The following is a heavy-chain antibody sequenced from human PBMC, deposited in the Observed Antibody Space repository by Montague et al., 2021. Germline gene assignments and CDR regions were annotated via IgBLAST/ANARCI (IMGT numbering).Heavy chain of an antibody. J-gene: IGHJ5*02. CDR3: TKDQDDYGDYVDWVDT. CDR1: GFPFSSYA. CDR2: ITSGGST. V-gene: IGHV3-23*01. Sequence: SLRLSCAASGFPFSSYAMSWVRQAPGKGLKWVSSITSGGSTYYADSVTGRFTISRDYSKNTLYLQMNSLRAEDTAVYYCTKDQDDYGDYVDWVDTWGQGTLVTVSS. D-gene: IGHD4-17*01.